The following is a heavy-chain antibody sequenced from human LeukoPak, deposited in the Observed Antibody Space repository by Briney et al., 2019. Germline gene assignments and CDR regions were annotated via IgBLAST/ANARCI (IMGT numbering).Heavy chain of an antibody. CDR2: GSESGGT. J-gene: IGHJ4*02. CDR1: GGSLNGHY. V-gene: IGHV4-34*01. CDR3: ARGGGYCSSTSCPNFDY. D-gene: IGHD2-2*01. Sequence: SETLSLTCAVYGGSLNGHYWSWIRQPPGKGLEWIGEGSESGGTKFNPSLKSRVTISVDKSKNQFSLKLSSVTAADTAVYYCARGGGYCSSTSCPNFDYWGQGTLVTVSS.